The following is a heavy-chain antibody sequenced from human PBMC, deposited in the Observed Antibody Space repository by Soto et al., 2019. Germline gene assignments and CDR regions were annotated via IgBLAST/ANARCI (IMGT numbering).Heavy chain of an antibody. CDR3: AVVDSTGNWFDP. CDR1: GGSISSSDFY. D-gene: IGHD6-25*01. CDR2: MYYSGTT. V-gene: IGHV4-39*01. Sequence: SETLSLTCTVSGGSISSSDFYWGWLRQTPGKRLKFIGSMYYSGTTYYNPSLKSRVTISVDTSKNQFTLKLISVTAADTAVYYCAVVDSTGNWFDPWGEGALVTVSS. J-gene: IGHJ5*02.